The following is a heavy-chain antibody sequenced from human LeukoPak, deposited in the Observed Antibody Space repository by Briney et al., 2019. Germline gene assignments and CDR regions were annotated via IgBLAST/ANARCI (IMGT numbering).Heavy chain of an antibody. CDR1: GGSISSYY. Sequence: SETLSLTCTVSGGSISSYYWSWIRQPPGKGLEWIGYIYYSGSTNYNPSLKSRVTISVDTSKNQFSLKLSSVTAADTAVYYCARRYTIFGVVIIRYYYYMDVWGKGTTVTVSS. CDR3: ARRYTIFGVVIIRYYYYMDV. V-gene: IGHV4-59*12. J-gene: IGHJ6*03. CDR2: IYYSGST. D-gene: IGHD3-3*01.